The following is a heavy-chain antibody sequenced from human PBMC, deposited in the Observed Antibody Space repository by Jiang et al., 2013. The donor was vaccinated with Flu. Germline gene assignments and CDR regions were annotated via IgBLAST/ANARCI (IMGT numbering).Heavy chain of an antibody. V-gene: IGHV3-30*02. D-gene: IGHD2-2*01. J-gene: IGHJ3*02. CDR2: IRYDGSNK. Sequence: LEWVAFIRYDGSNKYYADSVKGRFTISRDNSKNTLYLQMNSLRAEDTAVYYCAKLIVVVPAARRSDAFDIWGQGTMVTVSS. CDR3: AKLIVVVPAARRSDAFDI.